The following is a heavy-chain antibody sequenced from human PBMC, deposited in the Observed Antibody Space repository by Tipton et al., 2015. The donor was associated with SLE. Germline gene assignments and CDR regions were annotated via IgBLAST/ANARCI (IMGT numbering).Heavy chain of an antibody. CDR2: VYYSGST. V-gene: IGHV4-39*07. CDR3: ARDPKY. J-gene: IGHJ4*02. Sequence: GLVKPSETLSLICTVSGDSISANSYHWGWVRQPPGKGLEWIGNVYYSGSTYYSASLRSRVTISLDRSKNHFSLTLNSVTAADTAVYYCARDPKYWGQGTLVIVSS. CDR1: GDSISANSYH.